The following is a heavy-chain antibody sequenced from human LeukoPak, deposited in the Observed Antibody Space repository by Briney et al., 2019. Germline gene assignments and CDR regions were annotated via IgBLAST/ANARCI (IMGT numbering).Heavy chain of an antibody. CDR2: IYYSGKT. CDR3: ARNKAAANWLDP. Sequence: SETLSLTCTVSGGSISSSNYYWSWIRQPPGKGLEWIGSIYYSGKTYYSSSLKSRVTISVDTSKNQFSLMLISMTVADTAVYYCARNKAAANWLDPWGQGTLVTVSS. D-gene: IGHD2-2*01. V-gene: IGHV4-39*01. J-gene: IGHJ5*02. CDR1: GGSISSSNYY.